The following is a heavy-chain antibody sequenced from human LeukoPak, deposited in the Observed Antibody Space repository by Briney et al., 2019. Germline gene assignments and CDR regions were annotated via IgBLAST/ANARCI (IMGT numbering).Heavy chain of an antibody. J-gene: IGHJ4*02. Sequence: PGGSLRLSCAASGFSFTNNGMYGVRQAPGKGLEWVASIRYDGGYKNYGASVKGRFTISRDNSKNTLYLQMNSLRAEDTAVYYCAKLLFEYDFWGQGTLVTVSS. CDR3: AKLLFEYDF. D-gene: IGHD2-21*01. CDR2: IRYDGGYK. CDR1: GFSFTNNG. V-gene: IGHV3-30*02.